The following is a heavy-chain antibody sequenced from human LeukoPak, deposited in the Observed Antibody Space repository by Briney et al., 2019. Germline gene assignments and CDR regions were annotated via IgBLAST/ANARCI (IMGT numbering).Heavy chain of an antibody. CDR2: IYSSGTT. CDR3: ARDPHSSSWPYFDY. J-gene: IGHJ4*02. V-gene: IGHV4-4*07. CDR1: GGSISDYY. Sequence: SETLSLTCTVSGGSISDYYWSWIRQPAGKGLEWIGHIYSSGTTKYNPSLKSRVTMSVDTSKNQFSLKLNSVTAADTAVYYCARDPHSSSWPYFDYWGQGTLVTVSS. D-gene: IGHD6-13*01.